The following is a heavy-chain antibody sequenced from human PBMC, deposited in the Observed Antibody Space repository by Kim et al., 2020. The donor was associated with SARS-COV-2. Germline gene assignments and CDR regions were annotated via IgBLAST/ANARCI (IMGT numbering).Heavy chain of an antibody. D-gene: IGHD3-10*01. CDR2: IYYSGST. Sequence: SETLSLTCTVSGGSISSYYWSWIRQPPGKGLEWIGYIYYSGSTNYNPSLKSRVTISVDTSKNQFSLKLSSVTAADTAVYYCVRDSGGELFDYWGQGTLVTVSS. J-gene: IGHJ4*02. CDR1: GGSISSYY. CDR3: VRDSGGELFDY. V-gene: IGHV4-59*01.